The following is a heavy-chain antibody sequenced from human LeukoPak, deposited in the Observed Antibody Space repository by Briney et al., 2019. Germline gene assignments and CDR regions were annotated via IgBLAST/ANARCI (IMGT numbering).Heavy chain of an antibody. Sequence: PGGSLRLSCAASGFTFSSYAIHWVRQAPGKGLEWVSVISGSDGNTYYADSVKGRFIISRDNSKNTLYLQMTSLRAEDTAVYHCAKDRGYCSGGSCYIFDYWGQGTLVTVSS. D-gene: IGHD2-15*01. CDR1: GFTFSSYA. CDR2: ISGSDGNT. V-gene: IGHV3-23*01. CDR3: AKDRGYCSGGSCYIFDY. J-gene: IGHJ4*02.